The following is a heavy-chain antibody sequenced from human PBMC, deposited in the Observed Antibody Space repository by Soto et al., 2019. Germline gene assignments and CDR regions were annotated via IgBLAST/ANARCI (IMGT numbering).Heavy chain of an antibody. V-gene: IGHV1-46*03. CDR3: ARDVNDVVVPAAMPGVGFTVDDY. CDR2: INPSGGST. J-gene: IGHJ4*02. Sequence: ASVKVSCKASGYTFTSYYMHWVRQAPGQGLEWMGIINPSGGSTSYAQKFQGRVTMTRDTSTSTVYMELSSLRSEDTAVYYCARDVNDVVVPAAMPGVGFTVDDYWGQGTLVTVSS. CDR1: GYTFTSYY. D-gene: IGHD2-2*01.